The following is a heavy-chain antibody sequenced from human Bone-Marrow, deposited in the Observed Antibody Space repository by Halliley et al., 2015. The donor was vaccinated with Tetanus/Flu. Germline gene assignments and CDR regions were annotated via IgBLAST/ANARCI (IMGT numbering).Heavy chain of an antibody. CDR2: IDTYNGTT. D-gene: IGHD1-26*01. Sequence: WIDTYNGTTNYAQIIQGRVTMTTDTSTSTAYMELRSLRSDDTAVYYCARDRGPSSVGFSWFDSWGQGTLVTVSS. CDR3: ARDRGPSSVGFSWFDS. J-gene: IGHJ5*01. V-gene: IGHV1-18*01.